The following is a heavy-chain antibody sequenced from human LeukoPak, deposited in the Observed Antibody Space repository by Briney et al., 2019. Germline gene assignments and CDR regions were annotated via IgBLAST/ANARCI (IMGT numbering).Heavy chain of an antibody. J-gene: IGHJ5*02. Sequence: GGSLRLSCAASGFTFSSYSMNWVRQAPGKGLEWVSSISSSSSYIYYADSVKGRFTISRDNAKNSLYLQINSLRAEDTAVYYCARQYSSGWYEGLDWFDPWGQGTLVTVSS. D-gene: IGHD6-19*01. CDR2: ISSSSSYI. CDR3: ARQYSSGWYEGLDWFDP. V-gene: IGHV3-21*01. CDR1: GFTFSSYS.